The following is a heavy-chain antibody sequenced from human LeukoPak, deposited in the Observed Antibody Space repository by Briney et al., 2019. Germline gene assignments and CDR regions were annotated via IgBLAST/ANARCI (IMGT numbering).Heavy chain of an antibody. CDR3: ARISSIVARLVDY. V-gene: IGHV4-38-2*02. CDR1: GYSISSGYY. Sequence: SETLSLTCTVSGYSISSGYYWGWIRQPPGKGLEWIGSIYHSGSTYYNPSLKSRVTISLDASKNQFSLKLSSVTAADTAVYYFARISSIVARLVDYWGQGTLVTVSS. CDR2: IYHSGST. J-gene: IGHJ4*02. D-gene: IGHD6-6*01.